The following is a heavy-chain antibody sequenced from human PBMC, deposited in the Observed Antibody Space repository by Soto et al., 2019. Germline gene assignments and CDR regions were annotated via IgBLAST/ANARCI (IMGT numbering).Heavy chain of an antibody. Sequence: SETLSLTCAVSGGSISSSNWWSWVRQPPGKGLEWIGEIYHSGSTNYNPSLKSRVTISVDKSKNQFSLKLSSVTAADTAVYYCARDQVGYCSSTSCLIYYYYGMDVWGQGTKVTVS. CDR2: IYHSGST. D-gene: IGHD2-2*01. J-gene: IGHJ6*02. CDR3: ARDQVGYCSSTSCLIYYYYGMDV. CDR1: GGSISSSNW. V-gene: IGHV4-4*02.